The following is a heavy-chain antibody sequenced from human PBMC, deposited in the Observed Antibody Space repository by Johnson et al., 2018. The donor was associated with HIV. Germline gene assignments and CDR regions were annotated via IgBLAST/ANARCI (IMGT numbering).Heavy chain of an antibody. Sequence: VQLVESGGGVVQPGRSLRLSCAASGFTFSSYAMHWVRQAPGKGLEYVSAISSNGGSTYYANSVKGRFTISRDNSKNTLYLQMNSLRAEDTAVYYCAKDLGDFWSGYYFDIWGQGTMVTVSS. V-gene: IGHV3-64*01. J-gene: IGHJ3*02. CDR3: AKDLGDFWSGYYFDI. D-gene: IGHD3-3*01. CDR2: ISSNGGST. CDR1: GFTFSSYA.